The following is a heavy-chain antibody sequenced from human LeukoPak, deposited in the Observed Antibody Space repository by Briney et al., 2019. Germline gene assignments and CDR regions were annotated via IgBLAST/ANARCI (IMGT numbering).Heavy chain of an antibody. J-gene: IGHJ4*02. CDR3: ARGLVGDILTGYYNSPDFDY. Sequence: SETLSLTCAVYGGSFSGYYWSWIRQPPGKGLEWIGEINHSASTNYNPSLKSRVTISVDTSKNQFSLKLSSVTAADTAVYYCARGLVGDILTGYYNSPDFDYWGQGTLVTVSS. CDR2: INHSAST. D-gene: IGHD3-9*01. CDR1: GGSFSGYY. V-gene: IGHV4-34*01.